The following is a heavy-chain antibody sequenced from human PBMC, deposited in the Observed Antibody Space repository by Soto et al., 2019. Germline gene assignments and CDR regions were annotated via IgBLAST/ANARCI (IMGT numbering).Heavy chain of an antibody. V-gene: IGHV3-30*18. CDR3: AKEFTYYAYYYGMDV. CDR1: GFTFSSYG. Sequence: GGSLRLSCAASGFTFSSYGMHWVRQAPGKGLEWVSVISYDGSNKYYADSVKGRFTISRDNSKNTLYLQVNSLRAEDTAVYYCAKEFTYYAYYYGMDVWGQGTTVTVSS. J-gene: IGHJ6*02. CDR2: ISYDGSNK.